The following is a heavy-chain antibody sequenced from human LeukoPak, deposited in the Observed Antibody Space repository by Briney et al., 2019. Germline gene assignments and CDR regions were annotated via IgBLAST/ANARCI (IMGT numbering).Heavy chain of an antibody. Sequence: PSETLSLTCAVYGGSFSGYYWSWIRQPPGKGLEWIGEINHSGSTNYNPSLKSRVTISVDTSKNQFSLKLSSVTAADTAVYYCARGAMEGPLNWFDPWGQGTLVTVSS. CDR3: ARGAMEGPLNWFDP. CDR1: GGSFSGYY. D-gene: IGHD3-3*01. CDR2: INHSGST. J-gene: IGHJ5*02. V-gene: IGHV4-34*01.